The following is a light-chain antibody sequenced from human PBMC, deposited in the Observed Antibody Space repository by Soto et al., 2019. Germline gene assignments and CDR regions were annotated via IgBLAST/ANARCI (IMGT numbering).Light chain of an antibody. V-gene: IGKV3-20*01. CDR1: QSVSSSY. Sequence: EIVLTQSPGTLYLSPGERATLSCRASQSVSSSYLAWYQQKPGQAPRLLIYGASSRATRIPDRFSGSGSGPDCTLTLSRLEPEDFAVYACQQYGSSLFTFGPGTKVDIK. J-gene: IGKJ3*01. CDR2: GAS. CDR3: QQYGSSLFT.